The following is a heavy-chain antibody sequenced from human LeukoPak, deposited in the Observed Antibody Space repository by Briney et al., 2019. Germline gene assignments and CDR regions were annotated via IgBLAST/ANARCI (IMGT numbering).Heavy chain of an antibody. Sequence: SETLSLTRNVSGGSIISSSSYWGWIRQPPGKGLEWIGTIYYSGITYYNPSLKSRVTISVDTSKNQFSLKLSSVTAADTAVYYCAPGDFSGFWFDPWGRGTLVTVSS. J-gene: IGHJ5*02. CDR1: GGSIISSSSY. V-gene: IGHV4-39*01. CDR2: IYYSGIT. CDR3: APGDFSGFWFDP. D-gene: IGHD3-10*01.